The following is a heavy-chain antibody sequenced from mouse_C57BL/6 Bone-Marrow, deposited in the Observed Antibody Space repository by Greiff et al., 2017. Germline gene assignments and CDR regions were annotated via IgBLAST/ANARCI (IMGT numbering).Heavy chain of an antibody. J-gene: IGHJ2*01. CDR3: ARRNEGQSSLPY. V-gene: IGHV1-55*01. CDR1: GYTFTSYW. CDR2: IYPGSGST. D-gene: IGHD2-10*01. Sequence: QVQLQQPGAELVKPGASVKMSCKASGYTFTSYWITWVKQRPGQGLEWIGDIYPGSGSTNYNEKFKSKATLTVDTSSSTAYMQLSSLTSEDSAVYYCARRNEGQSSLPYWGQGTTLTVSS.